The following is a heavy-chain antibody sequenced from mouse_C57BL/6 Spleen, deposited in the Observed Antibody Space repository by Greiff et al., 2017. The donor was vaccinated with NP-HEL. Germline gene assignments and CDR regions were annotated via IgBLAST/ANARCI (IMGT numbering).Heavy chain of an antibody. CDR2: SRNKANDYTT. D-gene: IGHD1-1*02. V-gene: IGHV7-1*01. J-gene: IGHJ1*03. CDR3: ARDDGYWYFDV. Sequence: EVKLVESGGGLVQSGRSLRLSCATSGFTFSDFYMEWVRQAPGKGLELIAASRNKANDYTTEYSASVKGRFIVSRDTSQSILYLQMNALRAEDTAIYYCARDDGYWYFDVWGTGTTVTVSS. CDR1: GFTFSDFY.